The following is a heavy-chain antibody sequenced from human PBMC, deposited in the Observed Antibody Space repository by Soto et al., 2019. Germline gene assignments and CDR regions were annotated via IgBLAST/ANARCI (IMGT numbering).Heavy chain of an antibody. CDR1: GGSISSYY. D-gene: IGHD6-19*01. Sequence: SETLSLTCPVSGGSISSYYWNWIRQPPGKGLEWIGYIYYSGSTNYNPSLKSRVTISVDTSKNQFSLKLSSVTAADTAVYYCARDLAVAGTLKTRYYGMDVWGQGTTVTVSS. CDR2: IYYSGST. J-gene: IGHJ6*02. CDR3: ARDLAVAGTLKTRYYGMDV. V-gene: IGHV4-59*01.